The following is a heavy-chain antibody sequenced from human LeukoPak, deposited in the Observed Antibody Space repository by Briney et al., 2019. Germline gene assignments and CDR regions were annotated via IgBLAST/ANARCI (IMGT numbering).Heavy chain of an antibody. CDR3: ARLILLRAAAVGGELDY. D-gene: IGHD6-13*01. CDR2: IYPGDSDT. J-gene: IGHJ4*02. CDR1: GYSFTSYW. Sequence: GESLKISCKGSGYSFTSYWIGWVRQMPGKGLEWMGIIYPGDSDTRYSPSFQGQVTISADKSISTAYLQWSSLKASDTAMYYCARLILLRAAAVGGELDYWGQGTLVTVSS. V-gene: IGHV5-51*01.